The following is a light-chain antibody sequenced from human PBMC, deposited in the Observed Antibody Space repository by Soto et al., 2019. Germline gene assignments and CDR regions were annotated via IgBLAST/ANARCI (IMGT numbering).Light chain of an antibody. J-gene: IGKJ4*01. CDR1: QGINNH. V-gene: IGKV1-27*01. CDR3: QNYHNGPPAGT. Sequence: DFQMTQSPSSLSASVGDRVTITCRASQGINNHLAWFQQKPGKVPKVLIYAASTLQSGVPSRFIGSGSGTDFHPTISSLQPEDVATSYCQNYHNGPPAGTVGGGTKVEIK. CDR2: AAS.